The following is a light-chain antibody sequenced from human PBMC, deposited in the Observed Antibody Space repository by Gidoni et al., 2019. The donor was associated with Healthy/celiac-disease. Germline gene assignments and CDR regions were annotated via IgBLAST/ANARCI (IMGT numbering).Light chain of an antibody. V-gene: IGKV1-39*01. J-gene: IGKJ1*01. CDR2: AAS. Sequence: SPSSLSASVGDRVTITCRASQSISSYVNWYQQKPGKAPKLLIYAASSLQSGVPSRFSGSGSGTDFTLTISSLQPEDFATYYCQQSYSTPPAFGQGTKVEIK. CDR1: QSISSY. CDR3: QQSYSTPPA.